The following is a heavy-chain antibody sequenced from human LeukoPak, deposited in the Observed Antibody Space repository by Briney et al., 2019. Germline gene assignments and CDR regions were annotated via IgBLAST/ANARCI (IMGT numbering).Heavy chain of an antibody. CDR1: GYTFTSYG. Sequence: ASVKVSCKASGYTFTSYGISWVRQAPGQGLEWMGWISAYNGNTNYAQKLQGRVTMTTDTSTSTAYMELRSLRSDDTAVYYCARDPPNVGCSSTSCYGRDYWGQGTLVTVSS. CDR3: ARDPPNVGCSSTSCYGRDY. J-gene: IGHJ4*02. D-gene: IGHD2-2*01. V-gene: IGHV1-18*01. CDR2: ISAYNGNT.